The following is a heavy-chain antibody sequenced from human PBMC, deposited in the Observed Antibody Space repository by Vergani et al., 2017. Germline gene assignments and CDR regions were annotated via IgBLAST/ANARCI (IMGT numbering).Heavy chain of an antibody. J-gene: IGHJ4*02. CDR3: ANLWFGGAVVY. D-gene: IGHD3-10*01. Sequence: QVQLQESGPGLVKPSQTLSLTCTVSGGSISSGDYYWSWIRQPPGKGLEWIGEINHSGNTNYNPSLKSRVTISVDTSKNQFSLNLSSVTAADTAVYYCANLWFGGAVVYWGQGTLVTVSS. CDR1: GGSISSGDYY. V-gene: IGHV4-30-4*01. CDR2: INHSGNT.